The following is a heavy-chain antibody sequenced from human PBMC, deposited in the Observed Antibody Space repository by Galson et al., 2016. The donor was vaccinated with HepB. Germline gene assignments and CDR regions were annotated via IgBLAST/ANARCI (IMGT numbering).Heavy chain of an antibody. CDR1: GFTFSTYG. V-gene: IGHV3-30*18. Sequence: LRLSCAASGFTFSTYGMHWVRQAPGKGLEWVAVISHNGSNKYYADSVKGRFTISRDNSNNTLYLQMNSLRAEDTALYYCAKLPRTYYYGNNGYYNLDYWGQGTLVTVSS. CDR3: AKLPRTYYYGNNGYYNLDY. D-gene: IGHD3-22*01. CDR2: ISHNGSNK. J-gene: IGHJ4*02.